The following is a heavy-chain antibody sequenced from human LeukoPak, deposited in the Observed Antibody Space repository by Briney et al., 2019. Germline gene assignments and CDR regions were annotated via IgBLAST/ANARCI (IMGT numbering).Heavy chain of an antibody. V-gene: IGHV3-30*18. J-gene: IGHJ4*02. D-gene: IGHD3-9*01. CDR3: ANGPHYNILTGFYKVRSHLDY. CDR2: ISSDGNSK. CDR1: GFTFTTSG. Sequence: GGSLRLSCAASGFTFTTSGMHWVRQAPGKGLEWMALISSDGNSKDYADSVKGRFTISRDNSKNTVSLQMNSLGAEDTAMYYCANGPHYNILTGFYKVRSHLDYWGQGTLVTVSS.